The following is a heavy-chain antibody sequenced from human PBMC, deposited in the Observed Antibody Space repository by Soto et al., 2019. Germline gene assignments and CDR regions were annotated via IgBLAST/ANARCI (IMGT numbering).Heavy chain of an antibody. J-gene: IGHJ4*02. Sequence: GSLRLSCAASGXTFNNYCIHWVRQGPGKGLVWVSRISGDGSSTNYADSVKGRFTIARDNPKNTLYVQMDRMRAEDAGAYYCARASYGGNSADFAYWGQGTLGTVS. CDR1: GXTFNNYC. D-gene: IGHD2-21*02. V-gene: IGHV3-74*01. CDR3: ARASYGGNSADFAY. CDR2: ISGDGSST.